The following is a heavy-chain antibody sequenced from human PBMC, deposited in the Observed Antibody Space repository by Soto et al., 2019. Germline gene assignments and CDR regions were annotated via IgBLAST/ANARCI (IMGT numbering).Heavy chain of an antibody. D-gene: IGHD2-2*01. V-gene: IGHV1-3*01. CDR3: ARDIVVPAGRIGFWFDP. Sequence: ASVKVSCKASGYTFTSYAMHWVRQAPGQRLEWMGWINAGNDNTKYSQKFQGRVTITRDTSASTAYMELSSLRSEDTAVYYCARDIVVPAGRIGFWFDPWGQGTLVTVSS. CDR1: GYTFTSYA. J-gene: IGHJ5*02. CDR2: INAGNDNT.